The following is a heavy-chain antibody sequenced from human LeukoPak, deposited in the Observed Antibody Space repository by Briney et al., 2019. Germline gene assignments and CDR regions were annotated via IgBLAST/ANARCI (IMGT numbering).Heavy chain of an antibody. CDR2: INPNSGGT. CDR1: GYTFTGYY. D-gene: IGHD2-15*01. J-gene: IGHJ4*02. CDR3: ARGTLGYCSGGSCSNLDY. V-gene: IGHV1-2*02. Sequence: GASVKVSCKASGYTFTGYYMHWVRQAPGQGLEWMGWINPNSGGTNYAQKFQGRVTMTRDTSISTAYMELSRLRSDDTAVYYCARGTLGYCSGGSCSNLDYWGQGTLVTVSS.